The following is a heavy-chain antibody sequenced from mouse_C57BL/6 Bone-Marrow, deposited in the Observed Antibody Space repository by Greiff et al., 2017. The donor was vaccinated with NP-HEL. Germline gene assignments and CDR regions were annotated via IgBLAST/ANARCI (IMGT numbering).Heavy chain of an antibody. D-gene: IGHD1-1*01. J-gene: IGHJ4*01. V-gene: IGHV14-4*01. CDR1: GFNITDDY. CDR2: IDPENGDT. Sequence: VQLKQSGAELVRPGASVKLSCTVSGFNITDDYMHWVQQRPEQGLEWIGWIDPENGDTEYASKFQGKATITADTSSNTAYLQLSSLTSEDTAVDDCTRGGCSTYAMDYWGQGTSVTVSS. CDR3: TRGGCSTYAMDY.